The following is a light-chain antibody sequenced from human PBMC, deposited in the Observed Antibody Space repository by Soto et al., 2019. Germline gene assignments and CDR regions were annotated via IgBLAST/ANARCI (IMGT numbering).Light chain of an antibody. CDR2: DAS. CDR3: QQYNSWPIT. Sequence: EIFMAQSPSSLSVFPVEGATVSCRASQSVSSHLAWYQHKPGQAPRLLFYDASTRATGIPARFSGSGSGTEFTLTISSLQSEDFAVYYCQQYNSWPITFGQGTRLEIK. J-gene: IGKJ5*01. V-gene: IGKV3-15*01. CDR1: QSVSSH.